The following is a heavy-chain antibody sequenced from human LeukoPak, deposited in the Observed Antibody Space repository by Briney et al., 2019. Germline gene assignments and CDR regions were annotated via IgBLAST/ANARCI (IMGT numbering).Heavy chain of an antibody. CDR3: ARVKHITAYTNFDY. Sequence: PGGSLRLSCAASGFTFSSYSMNWVRQAPGKGLEWVSYISSSSSSTIYYADYVKGRFTITRDNAKNSLYLQMSSLRAEDTAVYYCARVKHITAYTNFDYWGQGNLVTVSS. V-gene: IGHV3-48*01. D-gene: IGHD1-14*01. CDR2: ISSSSSSTI. CDR1: GFTFSSYS. J-gene: IGHJ4*02.